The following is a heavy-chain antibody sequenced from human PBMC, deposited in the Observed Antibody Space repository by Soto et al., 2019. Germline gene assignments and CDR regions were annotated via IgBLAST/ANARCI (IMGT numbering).Heavy chain of an antibody. CDR3: ARRGGGDYLFDS. V-gene: IGHV4-59*12. J-gene: IGHJ4*02. D-gene: IGHD4-17*01. CDR2: IYYSGST. Sequence: PSETLSLTCTVSGGSISSYYWSWIRQPPGKGLEWIGYIYYSGSTNYNPSLKSRVTISVDTSKNEFSLKLSSMTAADTAIYFCARRGGGDYLFDSWGQGILVTVSS. CDR1: GGSISSYY.